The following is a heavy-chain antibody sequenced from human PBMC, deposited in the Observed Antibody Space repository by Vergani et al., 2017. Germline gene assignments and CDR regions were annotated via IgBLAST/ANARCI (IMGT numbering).Heavy chain of an antibody. Sequence: EVQLLESGGGLVQPGGSLRLSCAASGFTFSRSAMNWVRQAPGKGLEWVSGISGSGGSTFYADSVRGRFTISRDNSENTLYLQMNSLRAEDTAVYYCAKDSEGYSYGQGFDYWGQGTLVTVSS. CDR2: ISGSGGST. V-gene: IGHV3-23*01. D-gene: IGHD5-18*01. CDR3: AKDSEGYSYGQGFDY. J-gene: IGHJ4*02. CDR1: GFTFSRSA.